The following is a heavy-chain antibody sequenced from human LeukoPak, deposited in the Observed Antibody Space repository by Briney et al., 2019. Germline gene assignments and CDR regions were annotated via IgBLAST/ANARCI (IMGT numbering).Heavy chain of an antibody. CDR2: IYYSGST. CDR1: GGSISSGGYY. Sequence: SQTLSLTCTVSGGSISSGGYYWSWIRQHPGKGLEWIGYIYYSGSTYYNPSLKSRVTISVDTSKNQFSLKLSSVTAADTAVYYCARESYDLWSGYFGGRGWFDPWGQGTLVTVSS. V-gene: IGHV4-31*03. J-gene: IGHJ5*02. D-gene: IGHD3-3*01. CDR3: ARESYDLWSGYFGGRGWFDP.